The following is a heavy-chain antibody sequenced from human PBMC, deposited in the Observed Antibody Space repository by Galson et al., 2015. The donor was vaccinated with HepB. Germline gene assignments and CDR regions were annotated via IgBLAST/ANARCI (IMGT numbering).Heavy chain of an antibody. CDR3: ARDWRRYGDHGAFDI. Sequence: SLRLSCAASGFTFSSYSMNWVRQAPGKGLEWVSSISSSSSYIYYADSVKGRFTISRDNAKNSLYLQMNSLRAEDTAVYYCARDWRRYGDHGAFDIWGQGTMVTVSS. V-gene: IGHV3-21*01. CDR1: GFTFSSYS. D-gene: IGHD4-17*01. J-gene: IGHJ3*02. CDR2: ISSSSSYI.